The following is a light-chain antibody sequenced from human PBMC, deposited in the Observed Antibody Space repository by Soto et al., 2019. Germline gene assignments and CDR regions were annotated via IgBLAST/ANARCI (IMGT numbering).Light chain of an antibody. Sequence: QSVLTQPPSVSAAPGQKVTISCSGSSSNIGNNYVSWYQQLPGTAPKLLIYDNNKRPSGIPDRFSGSKSGTSATLGITGLQTGDEADYYCRTWDSSLSAEVFGGGTKLTVL. CDR1: SSNIGNNY. CDR2: DNN. J-gene: IGLJ2*01. V-gene: IGLV1-51*01. CDR3: RTWDSSLSAEV.